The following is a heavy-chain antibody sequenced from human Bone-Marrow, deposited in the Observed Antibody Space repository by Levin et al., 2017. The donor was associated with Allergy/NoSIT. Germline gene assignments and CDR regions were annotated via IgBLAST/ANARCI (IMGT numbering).Heavy chain of an antibody. CDR1: GFTFSSYP. Sequence: SCAASGFTFSSYPMHWVRQAPGKGLDWVAVIWYDGSNKHYADSVKGRFTVSRDNAKNLLYLHMNSLRVEDTAVYYCASLWQQLVLGYGMDVWGQGTTVTVSS. CDR2: IWYDGSNK. D-gene: IGHD6-13*01. J-gene: IGHJ6*02. CDR3: ASLWQQLVLGYGMDV. V-gene: IGHV3-33*03.